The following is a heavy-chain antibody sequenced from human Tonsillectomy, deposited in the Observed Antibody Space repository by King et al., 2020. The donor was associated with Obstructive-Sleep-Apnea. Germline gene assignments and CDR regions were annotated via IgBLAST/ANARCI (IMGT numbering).Heavy chain of an antibody. J-gene: IGHJ5*02. CDR2: IYYSGNI. Sequence: VQLQESGPGLAKPSETLSLTCTVSGGSISSYYWSWIRQPPGKGLEWIGYIYYSGNINYNPSLKSRLTISVDTSKKQFSLKLSSVTTADTAIYYCARGGFIAAANIGDWDNWFDPWGQGTLVTVSS. CDR3: ARGGFIAAANIGDWDNWFDP. D-gene: IGHD6-13*01. V-gene: IGHV4-59*01. CDR1: GGSISSYY.